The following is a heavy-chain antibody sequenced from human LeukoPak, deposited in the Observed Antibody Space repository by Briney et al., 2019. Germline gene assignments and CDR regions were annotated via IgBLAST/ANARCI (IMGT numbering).Heavy chain of an antibody. CDR1: GYSFASYW. V-gene: IGHV5-51*01. CDR2: IYPGDSDT. CDR3: ARQDPAGEYYFDH. Sequence: GESLKISCKGSGYSFASYWIGWVRQMPGKGLEWMGIIYPGDSDTRYSPSLQGQVTISADKSLSTAYLQWSGLKASDTAMYYCARQDPAGEYYFDHWGQGTLVTVS. J-gene: IGHJ4*02. D-gene: IGHD3-10*01.